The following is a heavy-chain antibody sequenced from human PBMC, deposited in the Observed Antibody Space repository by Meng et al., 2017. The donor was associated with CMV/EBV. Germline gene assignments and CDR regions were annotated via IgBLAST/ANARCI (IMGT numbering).Heavy chain of an antibody. CDR2: IYPGDSDT. D-gene: IGHD5-12*01. V-gene: IGHV5-51*01. J-gene: IGHJ6*02. CDR3: ARHASWILGGMDV. CDR1: GYSFTSYW. Sequence: GESLKISCKGSGYSFTSYWIGWVRQMPGKGLEWMGIIYPGDSDTRYSPSFQGQVTISANKPISTAYLQWSSLKASDTAMYYCARHASWILGGMDVWGQGTTVTVSS.